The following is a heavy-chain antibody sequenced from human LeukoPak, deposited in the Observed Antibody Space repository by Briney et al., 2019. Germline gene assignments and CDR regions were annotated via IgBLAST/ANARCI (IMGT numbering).Heavy chain of an antibody. Sequence: ASVKVSCKASGYTFTGYYIHWVRQAPRQGLEWMGWINPNSGGTNYAQKFQGRVTMTRDTSISTAYMELSRLRSDDTAVYYCARGLPRLRWLGGAFDIWGQGTMVTVSS. V-gene: IGHV1-2*02. CDR2: INPNSGGT. CDR3: ARGLPRLRWLGGAFDI. D-gene: IGHD4-17*01. CDR1: GYTFTGYY. J-gene: IGHJ3*02.